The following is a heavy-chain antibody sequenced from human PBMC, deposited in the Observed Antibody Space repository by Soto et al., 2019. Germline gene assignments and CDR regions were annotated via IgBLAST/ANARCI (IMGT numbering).Heavy chain of an antibody. V-gene: IGHV3-30*18. CDR2: ISYDGSNK. CDR1: GFTFSSYG. J-gene: IGHJ4*02. Sequence: GGSLRLSCAASGFTFSSYGMHWVRQAPGKGLEWVAVISYDGSNKYYADSVKGRFTISRDNSKNTLYLQMNSLRAEDTAVYYCAKDRYYYGSGSYYKYFDYWGQGTLVTVSS. D-gene: IGHD3-10*01. CDR3: AKDRYYYGSGSYYKYFDY.